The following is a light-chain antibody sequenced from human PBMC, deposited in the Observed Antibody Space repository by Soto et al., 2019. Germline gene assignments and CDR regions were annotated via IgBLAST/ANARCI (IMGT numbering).Light chain of an antibody. Sequence: QLVLPQSHSASASLGASVKLTCTLSSGHSSYAIAWHQQQPEKGPRYLMKLNSDGSHSKGDGIPDRFSGSSSGAERYLTIAGLQSEDEADYYCQTWGTGIHVVFGGGTKLTVL. CDR2: LNSDGSH. CDR3: QTWGTGIHVV. CDR1: SGHSSYA. V-gene: IGLV4-69*01. J-gene: IGLJ2*01.